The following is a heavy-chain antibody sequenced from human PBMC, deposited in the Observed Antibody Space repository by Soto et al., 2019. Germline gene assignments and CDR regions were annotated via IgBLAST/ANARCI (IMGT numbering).Heavy chain of an antibody. CDR2: IDYSGGA. D-gene: IGHD1-7*01. Sequence: QVQLQESGPGLVKASETLSLTCTVSGGSTSPYYWSWLRQPPGKGLEWIGFIDYSGGARYNPSLNSRVTMSLDTSENQISLKLSSMTAADTAVYFCARGRPWELYDYWGQGTLVTVSS. CDR1: GGSTSPYY. V-gene: IGHV4-59*01. J-gene: IGHJ4*02. CDR3: ARGRPWELYDY.